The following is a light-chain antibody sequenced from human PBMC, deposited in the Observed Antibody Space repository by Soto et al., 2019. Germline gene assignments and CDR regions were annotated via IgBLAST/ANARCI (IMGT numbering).Light chain of an antibody. J-gene: IGKJ3*01. Sequence: EIVLTQSPGTLSLSPGESATLSCWACQGVGRYLAWFQQKPGQAPRLLIYDASTRATGIPARFSGGGSGTDFTLTLSSLEPEDFAVYYCQQRSNWPLTFGPGTKVEIK. CDR1: QGVGRY. V-gene: IGKV3-11*01. CDR2: DAS. CDR3: QQRSNWPLT.